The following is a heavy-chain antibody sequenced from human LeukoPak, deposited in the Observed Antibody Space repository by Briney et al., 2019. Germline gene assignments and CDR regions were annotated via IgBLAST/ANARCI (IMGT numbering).Heavy chain of an antibody. CDR1: GFTFSSYA. D-gene: IGHD6-13*01. V-gene: IGHV3-30*04. J-gene: IGHJ1*01. CDR2: ISYDGSNK. CDR3: AREFSSSRYFQH. Sequence: GGSLRLSCAASGFTFSSYAMHWVRQAPGKGLVWVAVISYDGSNKYYADSVKGRFTISRDNSKNTLYLQMNSLRAEDTAVYYCAREFSSSRYFQHWGQGTLVTVSS.